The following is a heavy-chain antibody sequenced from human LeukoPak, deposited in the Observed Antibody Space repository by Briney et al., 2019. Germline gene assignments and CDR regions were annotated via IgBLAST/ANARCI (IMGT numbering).Heavy chain of an antibody. CDR3: AVERDGYNYDY. CDR2: IYSGGST. V-gene: IGHV3-53*01. Sequence: PGGSLRLSCAASGFTVSSNYMSWVRQAPGKGLEWVSVIYSGGSTYYADSVKGRFTISRDNSKNTLYPQMNSLRAEDTAVYYCAVERDGYNYDYWGQGTLVTVSS. J-gene: IGHJ4*02. CDR1: GFTVSSNY. D-gene: IGHD5-24*01.